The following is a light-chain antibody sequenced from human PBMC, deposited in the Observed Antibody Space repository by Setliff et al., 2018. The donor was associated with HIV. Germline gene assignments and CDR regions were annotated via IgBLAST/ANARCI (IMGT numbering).Light chain of an antibody. V-gene: IGLV2-23*02. CDR1: SSDVGNYNL. CDR3: CSYAGDNIVL. Sequence: QSALSQPASVSGSPGQSITVSCTGTSSDVGNYNLVSWYQQHPGKAPKLIIYEVTKRPSGVSNRFSGSKSGNTASLTVSGLQAEDEADYYRCSYAGDNIVLFGGGTKVTVL. J-gene: IGLJ2*01. CDR2: EVT.